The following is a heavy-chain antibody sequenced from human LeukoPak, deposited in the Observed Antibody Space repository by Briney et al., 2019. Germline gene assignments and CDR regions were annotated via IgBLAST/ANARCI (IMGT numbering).Heavy chain of an antibody. CDR3: AKGGVDH. CDR1: GFTFSSYE. J-gene: IGHJ4*02. D-gene: IGHD4-17*01. CDR2: IGRSGDST. V-gene: IGHV3-23*01. Sequence: GGALRLSCAASGFTFSSYEMSWIRQAPGKGLESVSAIGRSGDSTYYTDSVKGRFTISRDNSRNTLSLQMNNLSAEDTAIYYCAKGGVDHWGQGTLVTVSS.